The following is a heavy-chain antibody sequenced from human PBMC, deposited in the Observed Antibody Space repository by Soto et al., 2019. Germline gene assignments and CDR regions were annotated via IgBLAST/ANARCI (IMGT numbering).Heavy chain of an antibody. CDR2: INAGNGNT. Sequence: ASGKVSCKAYGYTFTSYAMHSVRQAPGQRLEWMGWINAGNGNTKYSQKFQGRVTITRDTSASTAYMELSSLRSEDTAVYYCARVPPVAGTSFDYWSQGTLVTVSS. CDR1: GYTFTSYA. D-gene: IGHD6-19*01. CDR3: ARVPPVAGTSFDY. J-gene: IGHJ4*02. V-gene: IGHV1-3*01.